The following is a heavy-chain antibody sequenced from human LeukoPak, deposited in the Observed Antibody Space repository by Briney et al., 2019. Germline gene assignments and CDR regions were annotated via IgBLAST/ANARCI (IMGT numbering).Heavy chain of an antibody. CDR1: GFTFSSYA. Sequence: PGGSLRLPCAASGFTFSSYAMHWVRQAPGKGLEWVAVISYDGSNKYYADSVKGRFTISRDNSKNTLYLQMNSLRAEDTAVYYCARGESMIVDAFDIWGQGTMVTVSS. CDR2: ISYDGSNK. J-gene: IGHJ3*02. D-gene: IGHD3-22*01. V-gene: IGHV3-30-3*01. CDR3: ARGESMIVDAFDI.